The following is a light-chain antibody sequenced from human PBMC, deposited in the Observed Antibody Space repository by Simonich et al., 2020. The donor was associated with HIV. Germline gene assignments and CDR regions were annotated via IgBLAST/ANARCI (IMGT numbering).Light chain of an antibody. CDR2: DVS. CDR1: SSDVGGYNY. Sequence: QSALPQPASVSGSPGQAFPIPCPGPSSDVGGYNYVSWYQQPPGKAPKPMIYDVSKRPSGVSHRFSGAKSGNTASLTISGLQAEDEADYYCSSYTSSSTWVFGGGTKLTVL. J-gene: IGLJ3*02. CDR3: SSYTSSSTWV. V-gene: IGLV2-14*01.